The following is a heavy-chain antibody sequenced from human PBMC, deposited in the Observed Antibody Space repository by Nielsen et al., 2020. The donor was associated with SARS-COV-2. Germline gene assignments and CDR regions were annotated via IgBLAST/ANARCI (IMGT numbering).Heavy chain of an antibody. CDR3: ARTILPNWDYRAYDY. J-gene: IGHJ4*02. D-gene: IGHD1-7*01. CDR2: IYYSGTT. CDR1: GGSISNYY. Sequence: SETLFLTCTVSGGSISNYYWSWIRQPPGKGLEWIGYIYYSGTTNIHPSLKSRVTISVDTSKMQFSLELRSVTAADTAVYYCARTILPNWDYRAYDYWGQGALVTVSS. V-gene: IGHV4-59*12.